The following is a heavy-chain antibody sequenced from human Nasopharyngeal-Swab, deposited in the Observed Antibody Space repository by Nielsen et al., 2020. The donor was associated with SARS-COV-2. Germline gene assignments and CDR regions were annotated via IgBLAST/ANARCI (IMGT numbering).Heavy chain of an antibody. D-gene: IGHD5-12*01. Sequence: RQDPGKGLEWIGEINHSGSTNYNPSLKSRVTISVDTSKNQFSLKLSSVTAADTAVYYCARRRGYSGYAYLDYWGQGTLVTVSS. J-gene: IGHJ4*02. V-gene: IGHV4-34*01. CDR2: INHSGST. CDR3: ARRRGYSGYAYLDY.